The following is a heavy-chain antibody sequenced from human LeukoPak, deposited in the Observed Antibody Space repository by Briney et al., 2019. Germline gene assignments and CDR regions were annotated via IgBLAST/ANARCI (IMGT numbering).Heavy chain of an antibody. D-gene: IGHD3-10*01. V-gene: IGHV4-39*07. Sequence: SETLSLTCTVSGGSISSSSYYWSWIRQPPGKGLEWIGEINHSGSTNYNPSLKSRVTISVDTSKNQFSLKLSSVTAADTAIYYCARGGYYGSGNDFRFDPWGQGTLVTVSS. CDR1: GGSISSSSYY. CDR2: INHSGST. J-gene: IGHJ5*02. CDR3: ARGGYYGSGNDFRFDP.